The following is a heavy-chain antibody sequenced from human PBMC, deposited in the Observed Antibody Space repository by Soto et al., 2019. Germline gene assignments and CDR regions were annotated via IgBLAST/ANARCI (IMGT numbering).Heavy chain of an antibody. CDR2: LWYDGSNK. V-gene: IGHV3-33*01. J-gene: IGHJ6*02. Sequence: GGSLRLSCAASGFTFSRYGMHWVRQAPGKGLEWVAVLWYDGSNKYYADSVKGRFTISRDNSTNMLYLQMNSLRAEDTAVYYCARVEPPYGMDVWGQGTTVTVSS. CDR3: ARVEPPYGMDV. CDR1: GFTFSRYG.